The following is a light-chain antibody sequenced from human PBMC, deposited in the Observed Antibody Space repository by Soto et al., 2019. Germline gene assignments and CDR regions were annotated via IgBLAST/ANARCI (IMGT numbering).Light chain of an antibody. CDR3: QQYNNWLT. CDR1: QSISSY. J-gene: IGKJ4*01. CDR2: AAS. Sequence: DIQMTQSPSTLSASVGDRVTITCRASQSISSYLNWYQQKPGKAPKLLIYAASSLQSGVPSRFSGSGSGTDFTLTISSLQSEDFAVYYCQQYNNWLTFGGGTKVDIK. V-gene: IGKV1-39*01.